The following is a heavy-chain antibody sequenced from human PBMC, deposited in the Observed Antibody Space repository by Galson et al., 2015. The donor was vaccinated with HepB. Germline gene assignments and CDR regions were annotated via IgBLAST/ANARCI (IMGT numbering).Heavy chain of an antibody. V-gene: IGHV3-21*01. CDR3: AKDVVANVHYCYYGLDV. J-gene: IGHJ6*02. CDR2: ISDTTSYI. D-gene: IGHD2-15*01. Sequence: SLRLSCAASGFTFSSYSMNWVRQAPGKGLEWVSSISDTTSYIYYSDSVKRRFTISRDNAKNSLYLQMNNLRAEDSAVYYCAKDVVANVHYCYYGLDVWGQGTTVTVSS. CDR1: GFTFSSYS.